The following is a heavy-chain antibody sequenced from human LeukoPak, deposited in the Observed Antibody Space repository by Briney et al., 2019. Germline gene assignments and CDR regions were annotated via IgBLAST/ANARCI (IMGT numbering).Heavy chain of an antibody. CDR2: IKSKTDGGTT. CDR3: TTDYPRYCSSTSCQNFDY. V-gene: IGHV3-15*01. D-gene: IGHD2-2*01. Sequence: GGSLRLSCAASGFTFSSSAMSWVRQAPGKGLEWVGRIKSKTDGGTTDYAAPVKGRFTISRDDSKNTLYLQMNSLKTEDTAVYYCTTDYPRYCSSTSCQNFDYWGQGTLVTVSS. CDR1: GFTFSSSA. J-gene: IGHJ4*02.